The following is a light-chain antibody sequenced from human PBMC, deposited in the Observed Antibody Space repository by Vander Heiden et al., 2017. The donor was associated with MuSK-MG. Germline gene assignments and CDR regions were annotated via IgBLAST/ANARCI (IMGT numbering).Light chain of an antibody. CDR2: AAS. V-gene: IGKV1-39*01. CDR3: QQCDTTAHT. CDR1: QSISSY. J-gene: IGKJ2*01. Sequence: DIQMTQSPSSLSASVGDRVTITCRASQSISSYLNWYQQKPGKAPKLLIYAASSLQSGVPSRFSGSGSGTDFTLTISRLHPEDFATYYCQQCDTTAHTFGQGTKVEIK.